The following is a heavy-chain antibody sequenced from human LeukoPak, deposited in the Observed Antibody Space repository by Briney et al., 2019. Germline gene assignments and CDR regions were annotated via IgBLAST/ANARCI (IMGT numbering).Heavy chain of an antibody. Sequence: GASVKVSCKASGYTFASYGISWVRQAPGQGLEWMGWISAYNGNTNYAQKLQGRVTMTTDTSTSTAYMELRSLRSDDTAVYYCARTWIQLWLRGESFDPWGQGTLVTVSS. V-gene: IGHV1-18*01. J-gene: IGHJ5*02. CDR3: ARTWIQLWLRGESFDP. CDR2: ISAYNGNT. D-gene: IGHD5-18*01. CDR1: GYTFASYG.